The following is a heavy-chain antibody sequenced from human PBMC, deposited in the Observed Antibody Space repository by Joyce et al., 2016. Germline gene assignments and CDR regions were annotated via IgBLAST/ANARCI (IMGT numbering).Heavy chain of an antibody. CDR3: AREMHAFGVEVADDFVDY. CDR1: GYTFTHYY. Sequence: QVQLVQPGAEVKEPGALVKVSCKASGYTFTHYYIHWVRQAPGQGLEWMGWRNPRGGGTQFAHKCQGRVTMTRETASTTAYMEVNSLRSDETDVFYCAREMHAFGVEVADDFVDYWGQGTLVTVSS. CDR2: RNPRGGGT. J-gene: IGHJ4*02. V-gene: IGHV1-2*02. D-gene: IGHD3-3*01.